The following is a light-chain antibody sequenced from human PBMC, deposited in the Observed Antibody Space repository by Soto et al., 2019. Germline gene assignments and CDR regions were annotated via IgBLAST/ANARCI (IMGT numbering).Light chain of an antibody. Sequence: EIVLTQSPATLSLSPGERATLSCRASQSVSSSLAWYQQKPGQAPRLLIYGASNRATGIPDRFSGSGSGTDFTLTISRLGPEDFAVYYCQQYGSSGTFGQGTK. J-gene: IGKJ1*01. CDR3: QQYGSSGT. CDR1: QSVSSS. CDR2: GAS. V-gene: IGKV3-20*01.